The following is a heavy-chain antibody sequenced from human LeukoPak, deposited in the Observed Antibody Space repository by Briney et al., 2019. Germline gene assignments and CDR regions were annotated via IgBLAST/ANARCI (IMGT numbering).Heavy chain of an antibody. Sequence: PSETLSLTCAVSGGSISSYYWSWIRQPPGKGLEWIGYIYYSGSTNYNPSLKSRVTISVDTSKNQFSLKLSSVTAADTAVYYCAWGEGGSKGAFDIWGQGTMVTVSS. CDR2: IYYSGST. J-gene: IGHJ3*02. D-gene: IGHD3-16*01. CDR3: AWGEGGSKGAFDI. V-gene: IGHV4-59*01. CDR1: GGSISSYY.